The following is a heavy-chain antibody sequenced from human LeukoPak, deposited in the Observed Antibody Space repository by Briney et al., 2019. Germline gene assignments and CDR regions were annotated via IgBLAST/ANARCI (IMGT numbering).Heavy chain of an antibody. CDR2: ISYDGSNK. CDR1: GFTFRSYA. Sequence: PGGSLRLSCAASGFTFRSYAMHWVRQAPGKGLEWVAVISYDGSNKKYADSVKGRFTISRDNSKNTLYLQMNSLRAEDTAVYYCARDIVVVPAVFDYWGQGTLVTVSS. D-gene: IGHD2-2*01. J-gene: IGHJ4*02. V-gene: IGHV3-30*04. CDR3: ARDIVVVPAVFDY.